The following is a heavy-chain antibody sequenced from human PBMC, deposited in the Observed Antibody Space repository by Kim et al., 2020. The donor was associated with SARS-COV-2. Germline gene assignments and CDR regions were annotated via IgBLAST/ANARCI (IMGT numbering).Heavy chain of an antibody. CDR2: IYYRCST. V-gene: IGHV4-39*01. D-gene: IGHD3-10*01. Sequence: SETLSLTCTVSGCSISSSSYYWGWIRQPPGKGLEWIGCIYYRCSTYYNPSLKSRVTISVDTSKNQFSLKLSAVTAADTAVYYCARHMDYLLLWVGSESYYFDYWGPGTHVSVPA. CDR3: ARHMDYLLLWVGSESYYFDY. J-gene: IGHJ4*02. CDR1: GCSISSSSYY.